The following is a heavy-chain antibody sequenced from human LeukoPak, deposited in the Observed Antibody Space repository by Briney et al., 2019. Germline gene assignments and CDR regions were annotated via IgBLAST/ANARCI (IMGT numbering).Heavy chain of an antibody. Sequence: GGSLRLSCAASGFTFSSYSMSWVRQAPGKGLEWVANIKQDGSEKYYVDSVKGRFTISRDNAKNSLYLQMNSLRAEDTAVYYCARELRYFDWLSDYWGQGTLVTVSS. CDR1: GFTFSSYS. J-gene: IGHJ4*02. V-gene: IGHV3-7*01. CDR2: IKQDGSEK. D-gene: IGHD3-9*01. CDR3: ARELRYFDWLSDY.